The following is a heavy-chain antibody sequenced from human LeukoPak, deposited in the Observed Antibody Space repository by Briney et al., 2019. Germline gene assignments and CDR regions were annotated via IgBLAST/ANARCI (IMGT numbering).Heavy chain of an antibody. J-gene: IGHJ5*02. CDR1: GGSISSGSFY. V-gene: IGHV4-39*01. CDR2: IFYSGST. Sequence: PSETLSLTCTVSGGSISSGSFYWGWIRQPPGKGLEWIGSIFYSGSTYYNPSLKSRVTISVDTSKKQFFLKLSSVTAADTAVYSCARHQYSSAWMKFDPWGQGTPVTVSS. CDR3: ARHQYSSAWMKFDP. D-gene: IGHD6-19*01.